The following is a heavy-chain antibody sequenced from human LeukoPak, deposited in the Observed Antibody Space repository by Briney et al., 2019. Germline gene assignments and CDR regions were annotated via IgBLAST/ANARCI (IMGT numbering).Heavy chain of an antibody. CDR2: INPNSGGT. V-gene: IGHV1-2*02. Sequence: ASVKVSCKASGYTFTGYYMHLVRQAPGQGLEWMGWINPNSGGTNYAQKFQGRVTMTRDTSISTAYMELSRLRSDDTAVYYCARAPYSSKPSYYMDVWGKGTTVTISS. D-gene: IGHD6-13*01. J-gene: IGHJ6*03. CDR3: ARAPYSSKPSYYMDV. CDR1: GYTFTGYY.